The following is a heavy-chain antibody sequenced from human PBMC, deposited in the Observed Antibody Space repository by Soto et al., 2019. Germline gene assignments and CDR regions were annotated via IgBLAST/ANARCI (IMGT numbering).Heavy chain of an antibody. D-gene: IGHD6-6*01. CDR1: GLTFSSYA. Sequence: GGSLRLSCAASGLTFSSYAMHWARQAPGKGLEWVTVISIRGGDEYYAESVRGRFTISRDDSKNTLYLQMDSLRVEGTAVYYCARGTIVARQHLDYWGQGTLVTVSS. J-gene: IGHJ4*02. V-gene: IGHV3-30*03. CDR3: ARGTIVARQHLDY. CDR2: ISIRGGDE.